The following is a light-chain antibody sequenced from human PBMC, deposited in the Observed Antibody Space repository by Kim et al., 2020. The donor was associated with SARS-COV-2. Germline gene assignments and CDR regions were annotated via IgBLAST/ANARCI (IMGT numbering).Light chain of an antibody. CDR1: QSLLHSNGNTY. V-gene: IGKV2-24*01. J-gene: IGKJ1*01. CDR2: QVS. CDR3: MQSTQFPRT. Sequence: PVSSSCRASQSLLHSNGNTYLSWLHQRPGQPPRLLIYQVSNRFSGVPDRFSGSGAGTDFTLKINRVEAEDVGIYYCMQSTQFPRTFGQGTKVEIK.